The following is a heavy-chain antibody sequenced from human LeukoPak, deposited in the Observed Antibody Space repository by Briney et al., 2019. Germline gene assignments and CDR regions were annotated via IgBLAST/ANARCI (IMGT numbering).Heavy chain of an antibody. CDR1: GFTFSSYW. CDR3: ARGLRYSGYDFDC. CDR2: INSDGSFT. Sequence: PGGSLRLSCEASGFTFSSYWMHWVRQAPGKGLVWVSRINSDGSFTSYTDSVKGRFTISRDNSKNTLYLQMNSLRVEDTAVYYCARGLRYSGYDFDCWGQGTLVTVSS. D-gene: IGHD5-12*01. V-gene: IGHV3-74*01. J-gene: IGHJ4*02.